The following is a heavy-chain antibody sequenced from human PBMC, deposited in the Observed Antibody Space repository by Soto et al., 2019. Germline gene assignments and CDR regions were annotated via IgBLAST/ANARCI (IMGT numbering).Heavy chain of an antibody. CDR3: TSTVTRYYYYYGMDV. V-gene: IGHV3-49*03. CDR2: IRSKAYGGTT. CDR1: GFTFGDYA. Sequence: GGSLRLSCTASGFTFGDYAMSWFRQAPGKGLEWVGFIRSKAYGGTTEYAASVKGRFTISRDDSKSIVYLQMNSLKTEDTAVYYCTSTVTRYYYYYGMDVWGQGTTVTVSS. D-gene: IGHD4-17*01. J-gene: IGHJ6*02.